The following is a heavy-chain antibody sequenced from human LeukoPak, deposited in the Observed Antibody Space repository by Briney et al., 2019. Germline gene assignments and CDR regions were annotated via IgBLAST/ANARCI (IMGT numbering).Heavy chain of an antibody. V-gene: IGHV3-33*01. Sequence: GRSLRLSCAASGFTFSSYGMHWVRQAPGKGLEWVAVIWYDGSNKYYADSVKGRFTISRDNSKNTLYLQMNSLRAEDTAVYYCARDGLAVAGISGWFDPWGQGTLVTVSS. CDR3: ARDGLAVAGISGWFDP. J-gene: IGHJ5*02. CDR2: IWYDGSNK. CDR1: GFTFSSYG. D-gene: IGHD6-19*01.